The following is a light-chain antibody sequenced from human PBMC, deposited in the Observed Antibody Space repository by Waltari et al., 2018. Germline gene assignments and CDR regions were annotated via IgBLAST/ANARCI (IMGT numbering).Light chain of an antibody. J-gene: IGLJ2*01. CDR2: RDS. Sequence: YELTQPSSVSVSPGQTARLTCSGDVLGKICIRWFQQKPGHAPVLLIFRDSERPSGVPWRFSGSSSGTTVTLTISGAQVEDEADYYCFSVDDNSLRLFGGGTKLTVL. V-gene: IGLV3-27*01. CDR3: FSVDDNSLRL. CDR1: VLGKIC.